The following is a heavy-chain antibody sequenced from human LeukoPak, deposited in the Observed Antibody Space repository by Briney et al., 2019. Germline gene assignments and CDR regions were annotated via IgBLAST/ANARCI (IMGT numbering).Heavy chain of an antibody. CDR1: GFTFNTYT. D-gene: IGHD7-27*01. V-gene: IGHV3-21*04. CDR2: ISSSSNYR. CDR3: ARDHSEDLTGGLDY. J-gene: IGHJ4*02. Sequence: PGGSLRLSCAASGFTFNTYTMNWVRQAPGKGLEWVSSISSSSNYRYYAGSVQGRFIISRDNAKNSLYLQMDGLRAEDTAVYYCARDHSEDLTGGLDYWGQGTLVTVSS.